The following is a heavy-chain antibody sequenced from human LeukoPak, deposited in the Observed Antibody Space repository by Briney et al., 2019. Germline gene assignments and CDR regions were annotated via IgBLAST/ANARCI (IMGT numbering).Heavy chain of an antibody. D-gene: IGHD5-24*01. CDR2: IYPDDSDT. CDR1: GYRFTSYW. V-gene: IGHV5-51*01. J-gene: IGHJ4*02. Sequence: GESLKISCRGSGYRFTSYWIGWVRQMPGKGLEWMGIIYPDDSDTRYSPSFQGQVTISADNSISTAYLQWSSLKASDTAMYYCARGRNAYEYYFDYWGQGTLVSVSS. CDR3: ARGRNAYEYYFDY.